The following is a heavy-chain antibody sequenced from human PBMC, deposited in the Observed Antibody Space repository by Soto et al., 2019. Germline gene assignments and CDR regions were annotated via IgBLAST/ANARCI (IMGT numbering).Heavy chain of an antibody. CDR2: ISGSGGST. CDR1: GFTFSSYA. Sequence: GGSLRLSCAASGFTFSSYAMSWVRQAPGKGLEWVSAISGSGGSTYYADSVKGRFTISRDNSKNTLYLQMNSLRAEDTAVYYCAKGLLWFGESSYYFDYWGQGTLVTVSS. J-gene: IGHJ4*02. V-gene: IGHV3-23*01. CDR3: AKGLLWFGESSYYFDY. D-gene: IGHD3-10*01.